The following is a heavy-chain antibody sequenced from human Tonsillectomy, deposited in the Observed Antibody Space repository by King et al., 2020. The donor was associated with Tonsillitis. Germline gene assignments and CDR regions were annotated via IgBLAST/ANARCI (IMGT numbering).Heavy chain of an antibody. CDR1: GFTFDDYA. CDR3: AKSKCTDGYCFPGDH. Sequence: VQLVESGGGLVQPGRSLRISCAASGFTFDDYAMHWVRHAPGKGLEWVSGISWSGGTIGYADSVKGRFLISRDNAKNSLHLEMNSLRVEDTAFYYCAKSKCTDGYCFPGDHWGQGTLVTVSS. D-gene: IGHD5-18*01. CDR2: ISWSGGTI. V-gene: IGHV3-9*01. J-gene: IGHJ4*02.